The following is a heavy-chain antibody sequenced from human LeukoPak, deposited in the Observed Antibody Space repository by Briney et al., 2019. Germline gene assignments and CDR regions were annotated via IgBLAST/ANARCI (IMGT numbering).Heavy chain of an antibody. D-gene: IGHD3-22*01. CDR1: GGSFSGYY. CDR3: ASGAYYYDSSQTVDY. V-gene: IGHV4-34*01. J-gene: IGHJ4*02. Sequence: SETLSLTCAVYGGSFSGYYWGWIRQPPGKGLEWIGSIYYSGSTYYNPSLKSRVTISVDTSKNQFSLELSSVTAADTAVYYCASGAYYYDSSQTVDYWGQGTLVTVSS. CDR2: IYYSGST.